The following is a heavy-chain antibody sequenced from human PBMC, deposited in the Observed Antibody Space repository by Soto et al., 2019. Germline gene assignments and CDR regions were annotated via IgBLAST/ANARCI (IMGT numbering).Heavy chain of an antibody. CDR3: ARMVRPLSLRCLEWLLSRTHLFDP. V-gene: IGHV2-5*02. CDR2: IYWDDDK. Sequence: QITLKESGPTLVKPTQTLTLTCTFSGFSLSTSGVAVGWIRQPPGKALEWLALIYWDDDKRYSPSLKSRLTIPKSPSKNQVVLTLTNMDPVDTDTYYGARMVRPLSLRCLEWLLSRTHLFDPWGQGTLFSVSS. J-gene: IGHJ5*02. CDR1: GFSLSTSGVA. D-gene: IGHD3-3*01.